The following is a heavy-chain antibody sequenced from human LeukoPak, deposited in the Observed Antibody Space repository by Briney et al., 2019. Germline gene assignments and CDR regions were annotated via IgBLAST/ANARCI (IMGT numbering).Heavy chain of an antibody. CDR1: GFTFSDYN. CDR3: ARSIGLTGGGVDV. Sequence: GGSLRLSCAVSGFTFSDYNMNWVRHAPGKGLEWVSYITNGRSTIHHADSVKGRFTISRDNAKKTLYLQMNSLRAEDTAVYYCARSIGLTGGGVDVWGQGTTVTVS. V-gene: IGHV3-11*01. CDR2: ITNGRSTI. J-gene: IGHJ6*01. D-gene: IGHD3-9*01.